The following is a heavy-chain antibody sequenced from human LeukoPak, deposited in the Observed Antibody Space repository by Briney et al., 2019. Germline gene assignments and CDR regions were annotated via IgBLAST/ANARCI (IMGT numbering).Heavy chain of an antibody. V-gene: IGHV4-39*07. CDR2: IYYSGST. J-gene: IGHJ4*02. CDR3: ARGSAGYYYDSSGYQNLSPFDY. CDR1: GGSISSSSYY. D-gene: IGHD3-22*01. Sequence: SETLSLTCTVSGGSISSSSYYWGWLRQPPGKGLEWIGSIYYSGSTYYNPSLKSRVTISVDTSKNQFSLKLSSVTAADTAVYYCARGSAGYYYDSSGYQNLSPFDYWGQGTLVTVSS.